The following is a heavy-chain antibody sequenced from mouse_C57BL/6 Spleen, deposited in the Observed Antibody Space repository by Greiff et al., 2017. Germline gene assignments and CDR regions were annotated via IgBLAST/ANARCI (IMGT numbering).Heavy chain of an antibody. CDR3: ALTGTFYYFDY. D-gene: IGHD4-1*01. V-gene: IGHV1-76*01. Sequence: VQLKQSGAELVRPGASVKLSCKASGYTFTDYYINWVKQRPGQGLEWIARIYPGSGNTYYNEKFKGKATLTAEKSSSTAYMQLSSLTSEDSAVYFCALTGTFYYFDYWGQGTTLTVSS. CDR1: GYTFTDYY. J-gene: IGHJ2*01. CDR2: IYPGSGNT.